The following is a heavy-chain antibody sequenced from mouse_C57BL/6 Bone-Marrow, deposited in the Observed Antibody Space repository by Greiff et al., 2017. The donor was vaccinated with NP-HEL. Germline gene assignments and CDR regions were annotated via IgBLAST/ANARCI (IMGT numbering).Heavy chain of an antibody. CDR2: IDPSDSYT. V-gene: IGHV1-69*01. CDR3: ARSIIGYIDV. D-gene: IGHD1-2*01. J-gene: IGHJ1*03. Sequence: QVQLQQSGAELVMPGASVKLSCKASGYTFTSYWMHWVKQRPGQGLEWIGEIDPSDSYTNYHQKFKGKSTLTVDKSSSTAYIQLSSLTSEDSAVYYCARSIIGYIDVWGTGTTVTVSS. CDR1: GYTFTSYW.